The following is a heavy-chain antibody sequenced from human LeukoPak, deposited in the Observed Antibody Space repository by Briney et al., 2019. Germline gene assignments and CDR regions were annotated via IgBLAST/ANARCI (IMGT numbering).Heavy chain of an antibody. CDR1: GGSISSYY. D-gene: IGHD6-19*01. CDR2: TYYSGST. J-gene: IGHJ4*02. Sequence: SETLSLTCTVSGGSISSYYWSWIRQPPGKGLEWIGYTYYSGSTNYNPSLKSRVTISVDTSKNQFSLKLSSVTAADTAVYYCARGREWLFYFDYWGQGTLVTVSS. V-gene: IGHV4-59*01. CDR3: ARGREWLFYFDY.